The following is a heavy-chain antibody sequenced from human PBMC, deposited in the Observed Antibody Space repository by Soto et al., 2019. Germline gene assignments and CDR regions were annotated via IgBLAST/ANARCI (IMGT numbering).Heavy chain of an antibody. D-gene: IGHD6-25*01. Sequence: QVQLQESGPGLVKPSQTLSLTCTVSGGSISSGGYYWSWIRQHPGKGLEWIGYIYYSGSTYYNPSLKCLVTISVDTSKNLSALKPSSVTATDTAVYYGGLGAAPKPYFAYWGQVILVTVSS. J-gene: IGHJ4*02. CDR2: IYYSGST. V-gene: IGHV4-31*01. CDR3: GLGAAPKPYFAY. CDR1: GGSISSGGYY.